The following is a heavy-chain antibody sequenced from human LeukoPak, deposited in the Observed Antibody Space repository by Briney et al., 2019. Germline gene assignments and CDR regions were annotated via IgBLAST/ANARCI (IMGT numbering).Heavy chain of an antibody. CDR1: GFTFSSYS. J-gene: IGHJ6*02. V-gene: IGHV3-21*01. Sequence: NPGGSLRLSCAASGFTFSSYSMNWVRQARGKGLEWVSSISSSSSYIYYADSVKGRFTISRDNAKNSLYLQMNSLRAEDTAVYYCARGYCSGGSCFWRSGMDVWGQGTTVTVSS. CDR2: ISSSSSYI. D-gene: IGHD2-15*01. CDR3: ARGYCSGGSCFWRSGMDV.